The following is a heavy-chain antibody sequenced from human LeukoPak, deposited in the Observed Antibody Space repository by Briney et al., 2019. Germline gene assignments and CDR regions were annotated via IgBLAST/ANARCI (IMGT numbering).Heavy chain of an antibody. CDR3: ARTRSSSSSWYGQFDY. CDR1: GGTFSSYA. V-gene: IGHV1-69*06. Sequence: GASVTVSFKSSGGTFSSYAISWVRQPPGQGLELVGVIIPIFGTANYAQKFQGRVTITADKSTSTAYMELSSLRSEDTAVYYCARTRSSSSSWYGQFDYWGQGTLVTVSS. J-gene: IGHJ4*02. CDR2: IIPIFGTA. D-gene: IGHD6-13*01.